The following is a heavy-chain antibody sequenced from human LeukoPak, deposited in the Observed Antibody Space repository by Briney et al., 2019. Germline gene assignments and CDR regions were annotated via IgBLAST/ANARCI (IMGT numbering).Heavy chain of an antibody. J-gene: IGHJ6*03. V-gene: IGHV3-7*01. CDR2: IKQDGSEK. D-gene: IGHD3-16*01. Sequence: GVSLRLSCAASGFTFSSYWMTWVRQAPGKGLEWVASIKQDGSEKYSVDSVKGRFTISRDNAKNSLYMQMNSLRAEDTAVYYCARVMSASVWRSYGSYYYYYYMDIWGKGTTVTVSS. CDR3: ARVMSASVWRSYGSYYYYYYMDI. CDR1: GFTFSSYW.